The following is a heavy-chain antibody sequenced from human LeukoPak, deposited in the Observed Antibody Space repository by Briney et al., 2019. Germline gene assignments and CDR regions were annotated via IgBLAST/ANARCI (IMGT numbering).Heavy chain of an antibody. V-gene: IGHV4-61*02. D-gene: IGHD4-17*01. CDR1: GGSISSGSYY. J-gene: IGHJ4*02. Sequence: SETLSLTCTVSGGSISSGSYYWSWIRQPAGKGLEWIGRIYTSGSTNYNPSLKSRVTMSVDTSKNQFSLKLSSVTAADTAVYYCARGATTVTTYFDYWGQGTLVTVSS. CDR3: ARGATTVTTYFDY. CDR2: IYTSGST.